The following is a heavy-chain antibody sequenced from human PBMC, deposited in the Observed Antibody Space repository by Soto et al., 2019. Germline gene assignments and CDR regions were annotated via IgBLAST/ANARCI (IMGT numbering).Heavy chain of an antibody. CDR2: IKSKAHGGTT. Sequence: EVQLEESGGGLIKPGESLTLSCAASDFILSDAWMKWVRQAPGKGLEWVGRIKSKAHGGTTDYAAPLKGRFTILSDDSKNTPYLQMNILQTEDTAMYYCASYRDSSGLRRYDYWGQGALVSVSS. D-gene: IGHD3-22*01. J-gene: IGHJ4*02. V-gene: IGHV3-15*07. CDR1: DFILSDAW. CDR3: ASYRDSSGLRRYDY.